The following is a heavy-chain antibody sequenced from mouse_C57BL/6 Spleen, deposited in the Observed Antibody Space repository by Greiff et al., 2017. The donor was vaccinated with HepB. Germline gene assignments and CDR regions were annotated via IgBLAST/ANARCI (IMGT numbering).Heavy chain of an antibody. J-gene: IGHJ3*01. D-gene: IGHD3-2*02. Sequence: QVQLQQPGAELVKPGASVKLSCKASGYTFTSYWMQWVKQRPGQGLEWIGEIDPSDSYTNHNQKFKGKATLTVDTSSSTAYMQLSSLTSEDSAVYYCASPSSSGYAWFAYWGQGTLVTVSA. CDR1: GYTFTSYW. V-gene: IGHV1-50*01. CDR3: ASPSSSGYAWFAY. CDR2: IDPSDSYT.